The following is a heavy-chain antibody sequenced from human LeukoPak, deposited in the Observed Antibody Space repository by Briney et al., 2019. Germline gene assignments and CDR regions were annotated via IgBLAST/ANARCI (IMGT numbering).Heavy chain of an antibody. V-gene: IGHV3-30*04. D-gene: IGHD3-22*01. J-gene: IGHJ4*02. Sequence: GGSLRLSCAASGFTFSSYAMHWVRQAPGKGLEWVAVISYDGSNKYYADSVKGRFTISRDNSKNTLYLQMNSLRAEDTAVYYCARGVSYYDSSGYYSWGTLDYWGQGTLVTVSS. CDR3: ARGVSYYDSSGYYSWGTLDY. CDR2: ISYDGSNK. CDR1: GFTFSSYA.